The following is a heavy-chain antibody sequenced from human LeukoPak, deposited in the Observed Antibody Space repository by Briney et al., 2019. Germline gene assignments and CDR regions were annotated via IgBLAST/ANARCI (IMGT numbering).Heavy chain of an antibody. CDR3: AKSPPHDFWSGYPYYYYYYMDV. D-gene: IGHD3-3*01. V-gene: IGHV3-23*03. CDR2: IGRRDNNR. Sequence: GGSLRLSCAASGFTFDRYTIHWVRQAPGKGLEWVSLIGRRDNNRYYADSVKGRFTVSRDNSKNTLYLQMNSLRAEDTAVYYCAKSPPHDFWSGYPYYYYYYMDVWGKGTTVTVSS. CDR1: GFTFDRYT. J-gene: IGHJ6*03.